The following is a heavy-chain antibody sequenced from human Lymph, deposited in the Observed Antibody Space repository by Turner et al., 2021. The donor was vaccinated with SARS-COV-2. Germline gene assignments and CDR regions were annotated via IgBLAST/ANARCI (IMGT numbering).Heavy chain of an antibody. Sequence: QVQLVQSWAEVKKPGASVKVSCKASGYTFTGYYIHWVRQAPGQGLEGMGWINPNSGGTNYAQRFQGRVTMTRDTSLSTAYMQLSRLRSDDTAVYYCARSRDLQSMVRGVDPFDYWGQGTLVTVSS. J-gene: IGHJ4*02. V-gene: IGHV1-2*02. D-gene: IGHD3-10*01. CDR2: INPNSGGT. CDR1: GYTFTGYY. CDR3: ARSRDLQSMVRGVDPFDY.